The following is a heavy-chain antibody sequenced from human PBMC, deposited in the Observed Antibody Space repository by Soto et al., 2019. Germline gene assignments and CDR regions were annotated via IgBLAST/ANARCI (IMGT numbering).Heavy chain of an antibody. CDR1: GYTFTGYY. CDR2: INPNSGGT. Sequence: ASVKVSCKASGYTFTGYYMHWVRQAPGQGLEWMGWINPNSGGTNYAQKFQGRVTMTRDTSISTAYIELSRLRSDDTAVYYCARVITMVRGAMGYWGQGTLVTVSS. V-gene: IGHV1-2*02. CDR3: ARVITMVRGAMGY. D-gene: IGHD3-10*01. J-gene: IGHJ4*02.